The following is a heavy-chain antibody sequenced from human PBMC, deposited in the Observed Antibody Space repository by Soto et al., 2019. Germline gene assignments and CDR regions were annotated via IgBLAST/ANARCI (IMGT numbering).Heavy chain of an antibody. J-gene: IGHJ6*02. D-gene: IGHD2-8*01. CDR3: ARGDSTDCSNGVCSFFYNHDMDV. CDR2: INPKSGGT. Sequence: ASVKVSCKASGYSFTDYHIHWVRQAPGQGLERLGRINPKSGGTSTAQKFQGWVTMTTDTSISTASMELTRLTSDDTAIYYCARGDSTDCSNGVCSFFYNHDMDVWGQGTTVTV. CDR1: GYSFTDYH. V-gene: IGHV1-2*04.